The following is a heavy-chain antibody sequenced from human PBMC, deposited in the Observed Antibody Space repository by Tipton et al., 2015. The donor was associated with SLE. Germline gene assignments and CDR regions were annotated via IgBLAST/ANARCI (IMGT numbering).Heavy chain of an antibody. CDR2: IFTSGST. J-gene: IGHJ6*03. V-gene: IGHV4-61*02. CDR3: ARDAYSNYRGYYYYMDV. CDR1: GGSISSGSYY. Sequence: TLSLTCTVSGGSISSGSYYWSWIRQPAGKGLEWIGRIFTSGSTNSNPSLKSRVSISVDRSKNQFSLRLSSVTAADTAVYYCARDAYSNYRGYYYYMDVWGKGTPVTVSS. D-gene: IGHD4-11*01.